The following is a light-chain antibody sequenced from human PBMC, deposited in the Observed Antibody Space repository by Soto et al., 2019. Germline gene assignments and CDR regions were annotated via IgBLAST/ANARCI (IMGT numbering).Light chain of an antibody. J-gene: IGLJ2*01. CDR1: SSNIGSNS. CDR2: STN. V-gene: IGLV1-44*01. Sequence: QSVLTQPPSASGTPGQRVTISCSGSSSNIGSNSVNWYQQLPGTAPKLLIYSTNQWPSGVPDRFSGSKSDTSASLAISGLQSEDEADYYCAAWDDSLNGEVVFGGGTKLTVL. CDR3: AAWDDSLNGEVV.